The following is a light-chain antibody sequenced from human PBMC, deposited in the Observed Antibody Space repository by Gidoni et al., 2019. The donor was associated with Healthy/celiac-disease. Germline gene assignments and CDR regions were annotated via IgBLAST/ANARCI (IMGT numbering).Light chain of an antibody. CDR3: MQALQTPIT. Sequence: DIVMTQSPLSLPVTPGEPASISCRSSQSLLHSNGYNYLDWYLQKPGQSPQLLIYLGSNRASGAPDRFSGSGSGTDFTLKISRVEAEDVGVYYCMQALQTPITFXPXTKVDIK. V-gene: IGKV2-28*01. J-gene: IGKJ3*01. CDR2: LGS. CDR1: QSLLHSNGYNY.